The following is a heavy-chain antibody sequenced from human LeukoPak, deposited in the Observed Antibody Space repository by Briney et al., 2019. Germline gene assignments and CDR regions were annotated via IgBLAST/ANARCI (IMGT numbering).Heavy chain of an antibody. CDR2: ITGSGGST. CDR1: GFTFSNYA. V-gene: IGHV3-23*01. CDR3: AKDPEYSSPYYFDY. D-gene: IGHD6-19*01. J-gene: IGHJ4*02. Sequence: PGGSLRLSCAASGFTFSNYAMSWVRRAPGKGLEWVSGITGSGGSTYYADSVKGRFTISRVNSKNTLYLQMNSLRAEDTAVYYCAKDPEYSSPYYFDYWGQGTLVTVSS.